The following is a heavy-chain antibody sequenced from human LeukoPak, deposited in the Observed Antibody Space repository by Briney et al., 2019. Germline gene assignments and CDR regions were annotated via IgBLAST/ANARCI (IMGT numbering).Heavy chain of an antibody. CDR2: IGAFNGNT. J-gene: IGHJ3*02. CDR3: ARDFLSYDGSENHFEDTFDI. CDR1: GYSFDRYG. D-gene: IGHD3-22*01. V-gene: IGHV1-18*01. Sequence: ASVKVSCKASGYSFDRYGISGVRQAPGQGLEWLGWIGAFNGNTNYGQNLQGRVTMTADTSTTTAYMELRSLSSDDTAVYYCARDFLSYDGSENHFEDTFDIWGQGTMVTVSS.